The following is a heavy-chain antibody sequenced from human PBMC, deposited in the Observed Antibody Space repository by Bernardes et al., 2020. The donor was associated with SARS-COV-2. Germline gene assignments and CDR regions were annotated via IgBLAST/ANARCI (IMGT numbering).Heavy chain of an antibody. V-gene: IGHV1-46*01. D-gene: IGHD3-9*01. J-gene: IGHJ4*02. Sequence: ASVKVSCKASGYTFSSYYIHWVRQAPRQGLEWMGLIDPSGGSATYTQKFQGRVTMTRETSTSTVYMEMSSLRSEDTAVYYCARDFSSGTGYKYGHPNYWGQGTLVTVSS. CDR2: IDPSGGSA. CDR1: GYTFSSYY. CDR3: ARDFSSGTGYKYGHPNY.